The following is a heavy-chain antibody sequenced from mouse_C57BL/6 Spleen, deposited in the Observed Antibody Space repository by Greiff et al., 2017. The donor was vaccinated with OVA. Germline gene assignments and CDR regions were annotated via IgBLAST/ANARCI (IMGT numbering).Heavy chain of an antibody. V-gene: IGHV8-12*01. CDR3: ARLVTTVVATDAMDY. CDR1: GFSLSTSGMG. D-gene: IGHD1-1*01. J-gene: IGHJ4*01. Sequence: QVTLKVCGPGILQSSQTLSLTCSFSGFSLSTSGMGVSWIRPPSGKGLEWLAHIYWDDDKRYHPSLKRRPTISNDTSSNQAFLKITSVDTADTATYYCARLVTTVVATDAMDYWGQGTSVTVSS. CDR2: IYWDDDK.